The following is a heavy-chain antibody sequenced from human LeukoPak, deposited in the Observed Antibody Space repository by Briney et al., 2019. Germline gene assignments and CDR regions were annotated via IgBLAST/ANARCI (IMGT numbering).Heavy chain of an antibody. CDR2: INHSGST. CDR3: ARVSRYSSSWYYTY. J-gene: IGHJ4*02. D-gene: IGHD6-13*01. Sequence: SETLSLTCTVSGGSISSNNYFWGWIRQPPGKGLEWIGEINHSGSTNYNPSLKSRVTISVDTSKNQFSLKLSSVTAADTAVYYCARVSRYSSSWYYTYWGQGTLVTVSS. V-gene: IGHV4-39*07. CDR1: GGSISSNNYF.